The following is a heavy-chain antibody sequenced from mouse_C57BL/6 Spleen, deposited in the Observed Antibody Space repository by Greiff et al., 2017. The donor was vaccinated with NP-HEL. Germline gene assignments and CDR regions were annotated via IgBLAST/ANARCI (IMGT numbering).Heavy chain of an antibody. J-gene: IGHJ3*01. CDR2: ISDGGSYT. CDR3: GRDGQLRLSFAY. V-gene: IGHV5-4*01. CDR1: GFTFSSYA. Sequence: EVKVVESGGGLVKPGGSLKLSCAASGFTFSSYAMSWVRQTPEKRLEWVATISDGGSYTYYPDNVKGRFTISRDNAKNNLYLQMSHLKSEDTAMYYCGRDGQLRLSFAYWGQGTLVTVSA. D-gene: IGHD3-2*02.